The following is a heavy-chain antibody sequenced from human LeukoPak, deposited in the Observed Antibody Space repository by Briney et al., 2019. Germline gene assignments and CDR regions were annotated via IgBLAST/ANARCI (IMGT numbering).Heavy chain of an antibody. V-gene: IGHV3-72*01. J-gene: IGHJ4*02. CDR2: SRSKANSYTT. D-gene: IGHD6-6*01. CDR1: EFTFSSYA. Sequence: PGGSLRLSCAASEFTFSSYAMSWVRQAPGKGLDWVGRSRSKANSYTTEYAASVKGRFTILRDESKNSLYLQMNSLKTDDTAVYYCLVFVHVTDYWGQGTLVTVSS. CDR3: LVFVHVTDY.